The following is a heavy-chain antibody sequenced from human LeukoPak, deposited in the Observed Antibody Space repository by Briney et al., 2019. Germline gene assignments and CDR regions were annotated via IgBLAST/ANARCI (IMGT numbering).Heavy chain of an antibody. CDR1: GCTFSSYT. Sequence: ASVKVSCKASGCTFSSYTISWVRQAPGQGLEWMGRIIPILGIANYAQKFQGRVTITADKSTSTAYMELSSLRSEDTAVYYCAASTYYYDSSGYYYVDYWGQGTLVTVSS. D-gene: IGHD3-22*01. CDR3: AASTYYYDSSGYYYVDY. J-gene: IGHJ4*02. CDR2: IIPILGIA. V-gene: IGHV1-69*02.